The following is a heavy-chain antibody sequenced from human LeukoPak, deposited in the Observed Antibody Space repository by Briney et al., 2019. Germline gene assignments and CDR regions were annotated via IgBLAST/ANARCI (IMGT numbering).Heavy chain of an antibody. CDR1: GGSISSYY. CDR3: ARNSGWYGVS. Sequence: SETLSLTCTVSGGSISSYYWSWTRQSPGKGLDWIGYIYYSGSTKYNPSLKSRVTISVDTSKNQFSLKLSSVTAADTAVYYCARNSGWYGVSWGQGTLVTVSS. CDR2: IYYSGST. J-gene: IGHJ4*02. V-gene: IGHV4-59*01. D-gene: IGHD6-19*01.